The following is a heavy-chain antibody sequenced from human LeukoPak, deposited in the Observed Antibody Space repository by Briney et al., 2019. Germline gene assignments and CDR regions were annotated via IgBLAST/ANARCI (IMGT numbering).Heavy chain of an antibody. CDR3: ARSRSGDSSGYYAGFDY. J-gene: IGHJ4*02. CDR1: GGTFSSYA. CDR2: IIPIFGTA. Sequence: ASVKVSCKASGGTFSSYAISWVRQAPGQGLEWMGGIIPIFGTANYAQKFQGRVTITADESTSTAYMELSSLRSEDTAVYYCARSRSGDSSGYYAGFDYWGQGTLVTVSS. D-gene: IGHD3-22*01. V-gene: IGHV1-69*13.